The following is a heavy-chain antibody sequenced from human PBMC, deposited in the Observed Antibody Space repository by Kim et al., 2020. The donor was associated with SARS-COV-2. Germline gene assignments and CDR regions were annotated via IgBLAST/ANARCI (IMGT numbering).Heavy chain of an antibody. CDR1: GFTFSNSP. CDR2: ISKDGNSQ. V-gene: IGHV3-30*04. D-gene: IGHD3-22*01. CDR3: AREVRSSGSAGCFDP. J-gene: IGHJ5*02. Sequence: GGSLRLSCAASGFTFSNSPMHWVRQAPGKGLEWVAVISKDGNSQTYADSVKGRFTISRDNSQNTLYLQMNGLRTDDTADYYCAREVRSSGSAGCFDPWSQGTLATVSS.